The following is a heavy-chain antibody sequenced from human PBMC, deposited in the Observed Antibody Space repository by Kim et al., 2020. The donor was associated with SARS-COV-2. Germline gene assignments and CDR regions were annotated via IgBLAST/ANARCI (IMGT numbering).Heavy chain of an antibody. CDR3: VKQLGGYFDWPRPHFDS. D-gene: IGHD3-9*01. J-gene: IGHJ4*02. Sequence: ESVKGRFVISRDYSKNTVYLQMSSLRPDDTAVYYCVKQLGGYFDWPRPHFDSWGQGTLVTVSS. V-gene: IGHV3-64D*09.